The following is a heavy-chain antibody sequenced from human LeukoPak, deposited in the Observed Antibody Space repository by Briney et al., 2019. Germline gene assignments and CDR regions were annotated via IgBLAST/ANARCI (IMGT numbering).Heavy chain of an antibody. J-gene: IGHJ6*02. Sequence: PGGSLRLSCAASGFTVSSNYMSWVRQAPGKGREGVSVIYSGGSTYYADSGKGRFTISRDNSKNTLYLQMNSLRAEDTAVYYCARGMVRGPIYYYGMDVWGQGTTVTVSS. CDR3: ARGMVRGPIYYYGMDV. D-gene: IGHD3-10*01. CDR1: GFTVSSNY. CDR2: IYSGGST. V-gene: IGHV3-53*01.